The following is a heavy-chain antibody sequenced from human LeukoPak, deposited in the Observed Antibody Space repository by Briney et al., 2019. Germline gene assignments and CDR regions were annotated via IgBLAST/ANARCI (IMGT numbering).Heavy chain of an antibody. CDR2: ISYDGSNK. J-gene: IGHJ4*02. D-gene: IGHD6-19*01. CDR1: GFTFSSYG. CDR3: ARGSGWSSDPFDY. Sequence: GGSLRLSCAASGFTFSSYGMHWVRQAPGKGLEWVAVISYDGSNKYYADSVKGRFTISRDNSKNTLYLQMNSLRAEDTAVYYCARGSGWSSDPFDYWGQGTLVTVSS. V-gene: IGHV3-30*03.